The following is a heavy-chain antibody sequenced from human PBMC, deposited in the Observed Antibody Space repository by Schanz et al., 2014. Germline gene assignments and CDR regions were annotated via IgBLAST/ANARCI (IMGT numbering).Heavy chain of an antibody. CDR2: ITYNGGTI. CDR3: AKSQGSSFDS. D-gene: IGHD6-13*01. V-gene: IGHV3-48*01. CDR1: GITFSSHS. J-gene: IGHJ4*02. Sequence: EVHLVESGGGLVQPGGSLRLSCAASGITFSSHSFNWVRQAPGKGLEWISYITYNGGTIYYADSVKGRFTISRDNAKNSLYLEMNSLRAEDTALYYCAKSQGSSFDSWGQGTLVTVSS.